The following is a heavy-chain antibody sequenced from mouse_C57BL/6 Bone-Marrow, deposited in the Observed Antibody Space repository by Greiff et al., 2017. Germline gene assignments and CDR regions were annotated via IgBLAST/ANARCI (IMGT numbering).Heavy chain of an antibody. CDR3: ARERTDWDEFAY. D-gene: IGHD4-1*01. CDR1: GYTFTSYG. Sequence: QVQLQQSGAELARPGASVKLSCKASGYTFTSYGISWVKQRTGQGLEWIGEIYPRSGNTYYNEKFKGKATLTADKSSSTAYMQLSSLTSEDSAVYFCARERTDWDEFAYWGQGTLVTVSA. V-gene: IGHV1-81*01. J-gene: IGHJ3*01. CDR2: IYPRSGNT.